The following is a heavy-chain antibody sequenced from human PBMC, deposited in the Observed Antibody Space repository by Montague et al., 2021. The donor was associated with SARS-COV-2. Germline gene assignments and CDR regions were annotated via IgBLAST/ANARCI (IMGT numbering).Heavy chain of an antibody. CDR1: GCSINNYY. Sequence: SETLSLTCSVSGCSINNYYWGWVRQSPGKGLEWIGYIYYSGSVTTSYNPSLKSRVSISVDTSENQFSLKLTSVTAADTAVYYCARRGGGEVFARFMYWYFDVWSRGSLVTVSS. D-gene: IGHD2-21*01. CDR3: ARRGGGEVFARFMYWYFDV. J-gene: IGHJ2*01. V-gene: IGHV4-59*13. CDR2: IYYSGSVTT.